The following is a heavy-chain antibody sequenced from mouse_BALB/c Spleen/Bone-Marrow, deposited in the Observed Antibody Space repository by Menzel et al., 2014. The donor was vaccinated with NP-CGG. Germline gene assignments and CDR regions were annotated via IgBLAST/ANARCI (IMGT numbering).Heavy chain of an antibody. CDR3: ARSPRNYFDY. V-gene: IGHV14-1*02. CDR2: IDPENGNI. Sequence: EVKLMESGAELVRPGALVRLSCKASGFNIKDYYMYWVKRRPEQGLEWIGWIDPENGNIIYDPKFQGKASITANTSSNTAYLQLSSLTSEDTAVYYCARSPRNYFDYWGQGSTLTVSS. CDR1: GFNIKDYY. J-gene: IGHJ2*01.